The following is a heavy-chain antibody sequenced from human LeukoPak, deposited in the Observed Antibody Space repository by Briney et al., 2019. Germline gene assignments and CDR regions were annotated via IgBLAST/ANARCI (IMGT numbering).Heavy chain of an antibody. V-gene: IGHV3-21*01. Sequence: GGSLRLYCAASGFTFRSYSMNWVRQAPGKGLQWVSSISGSASYIYYADSVKGRFTISRDDAKNSLYLQMDSLRAEDTAVYYCTKHITTDATTPFYYGMDVWGQGTTVTVSS. J-gene: IGHJ6*02. D-gene: IGHD3-22*01. CDR3: TKHITTDATTPFYYGMDV. CDR2: ISGSASYI. CDR1: GFTFRSYS.